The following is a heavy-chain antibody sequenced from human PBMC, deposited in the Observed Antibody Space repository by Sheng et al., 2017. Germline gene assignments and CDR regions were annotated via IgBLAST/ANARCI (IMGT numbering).Heavy chain of an antibody. V-gene: IGHV3-48*01. CDR2: ISSSSSTI. D-gene: IGHD6-19*01. J-gene: IGHJ4*02. CDR1: GFTFSSYS. CDR3: ARMTTARSSGRPNDY. Sequence: EVQLVESGGGLVQPGGSLRLSCAASGFTFSSYSMNWVRQAPGKGLEWVSYISSSSSTIYYADSVKGRFTISRDNAKNSLYLQMNSLRAEDTAVYYCARMTTARSSGRPNDYWGQGTLVTVSS.